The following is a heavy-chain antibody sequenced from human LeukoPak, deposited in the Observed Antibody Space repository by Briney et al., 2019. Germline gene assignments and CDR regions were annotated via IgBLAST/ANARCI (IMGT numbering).Heavy chain of an antibody. CDR3: AVLRFGELCNPKEIDY. J-gene: IGHJ4*02. Sequence: ASVKVSCKASGYTVSSYHISWVRQAPGQGLEWMGRISGHNGNTHYAQKLQGRVTMTTDTSTTTAYMELSSLRSEATAVYYCAVLRFGELCNPKEIDYWGQGTLVTVSS. CDR1: GYTVSSYH. CDR2: ISGHNGNT. D-gene: IGHD3-10*01. V-gene: IGHV1-18*01.